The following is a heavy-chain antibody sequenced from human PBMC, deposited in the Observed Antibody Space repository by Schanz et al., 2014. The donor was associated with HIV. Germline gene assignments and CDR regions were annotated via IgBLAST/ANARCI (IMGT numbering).Heavy chain of an antibody. D-gene: IGHD3-3*02. Sequence: QVQLVQSGAEVKKPGSSVKVSCKASGGTFSSFAISWVRQAPGQGLEWMGGLIPSFRLRTHAQKLQGRVTIDADESASTAYMELNSLRSDDTAVYYCAKSPIFGDVIFYGMDVWGQGTTVTVSS. CDR1: GGTFSSFA. J-gene: IGHJ6*02. CDR3: AKSPIFGDVIFYGMDV. V-gene: IGHV1-69*01. CDR2: LIPSFRLR.